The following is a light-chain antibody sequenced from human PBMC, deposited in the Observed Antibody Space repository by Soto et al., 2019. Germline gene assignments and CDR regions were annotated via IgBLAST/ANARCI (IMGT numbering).Light chain of an antibody. J-gene: IGKJ2*01. V-gene: IGKV1-5*03. CDR2: KAS. Sequence: DIQMTQSPSTLSASVGDRVTITCRASQSISSWLAWYQQKTGKAPKLLIYKASTLESGVPSRFSGSGSGTDFTLTISSLQPDDFATYYYQHYNNYSYTFGQGTKLEIK. CDR3: QHYNNYSYT. CDR1: QSISSW.